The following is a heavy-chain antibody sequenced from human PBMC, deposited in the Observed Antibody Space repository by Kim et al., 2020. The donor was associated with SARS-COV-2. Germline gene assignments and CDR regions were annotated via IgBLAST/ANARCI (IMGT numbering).Heavy chain of an antibody. CDR1: GFTFSSYW. Sequence: GGSLRLSCAASGFTFSSYWMTWVRQAPGTGLERVANIKQDGNQKYYVDSVQGRFTISRDNAKNSLYLQMNSLRAEDTAVYYCARDGDLYSSGKDAFDIWGQGTMVTVSS. CDR2: IKQDGNQK. CDR3: ARDGDLYSSGKDAFDI. D-gene: IGHD6-19*01. J-gene: IGHJ3*02. V-gene: IGHV3-7*01.